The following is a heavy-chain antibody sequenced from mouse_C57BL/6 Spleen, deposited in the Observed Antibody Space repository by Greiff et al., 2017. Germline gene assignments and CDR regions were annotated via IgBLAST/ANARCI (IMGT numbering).Heavy chain of an antibody. CDR2: IWTGGGT. Sequence: VMLVESGPGLVAPSQSLSITCTVSGFSLTSYAISWVRQPTGKGLEWLGVIWTGGGTNYNSARKSRLSISKENSKSQVFLKMNSLQTDDTARYYSARNSRDYGAWFAYWGQGTLVTVSA. J-gene: IGHJ3*01. V-gene: IGHV2-9-1*01. D-gene: IGHD2-4*01. CDR1: GFSLTSYA. CDR3: ARNSRDYGAWFAY.